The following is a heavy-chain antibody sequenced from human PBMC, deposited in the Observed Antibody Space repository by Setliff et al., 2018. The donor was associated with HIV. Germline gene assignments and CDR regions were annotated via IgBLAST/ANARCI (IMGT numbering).Heavy chain of an antibody. CDR1: GGSFSGHY. J-gene: IGHJ4*02. Sequence: SETLSLTCAVYGGSFSGHYWSWIRQPPEKGLEWIGEINHGGSTNYNPSLKSRVTISVDTSKNQFSLKLSSVTAADTAVYYCARTSWYYYDSSGYYSYDYWGQGTLVTVSS. V-gene: IGHV4-34*01. D-gene: IGHD3-22*01. CDR2: INHGGST. CDR3: ARTSWYYYDSSGYYSYDY.